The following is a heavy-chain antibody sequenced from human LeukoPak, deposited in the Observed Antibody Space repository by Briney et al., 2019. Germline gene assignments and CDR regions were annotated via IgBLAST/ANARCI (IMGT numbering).Heavy chain of an antibody. D-gene: IGHD3-10*01. CDR3: ARVSIYYGSGDYYMDV. CDR2: ISSSGSTI. Sequence: GGSLRLSCAASGFTFSNYGMNWVRQAPGKGLEWVSYISSSGSTIYYADSVKGRFTISRDNAKNSLYLQMNSLRAEDTAVYYCARVSIYYGSGDYYMDVWGKGTTVTISS. CDR1: GFTFSNYG. V-gene: IGHV3-48*03. J-gene: IGHJ6*03.